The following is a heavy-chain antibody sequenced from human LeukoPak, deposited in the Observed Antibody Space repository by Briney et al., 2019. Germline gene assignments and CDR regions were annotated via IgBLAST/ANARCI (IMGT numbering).Heavy chain of an antibody. V-gene: IGHV4-59*02. Sequence: SETLSLTCTVSGGSVSGHYWSWIRQPPGKGLEWIGYSHDSGSTNYNASLMSRVTLSVDTSTNQFSLKLTSVTAADTAVYYCARGGWYVDYWGQGTLVTVSS. D-gene: IGHD6-19*01. CDR3: ARGGWYVDY. CDR1: GGSVSGHY. J-gene: IGHJ4*02. CDR2: SHDSGST.